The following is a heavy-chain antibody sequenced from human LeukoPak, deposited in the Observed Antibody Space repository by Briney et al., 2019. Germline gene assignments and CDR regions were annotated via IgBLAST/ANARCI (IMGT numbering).Heavy chain of an antibody. Sequence: SETLSLTCSVSGAPINSHYWTWIRQPAGKGLECIGRIYISGSTNYSPSLKSRVTMSVDTSKNQFSLNLISVTAADTAVYYCARALNPLTGTYYFDYWGQGTLVTVSS. D-gene: IGHD4/OR15-4a*01. J-gene: IGHJ4*02. CDR2: IYISGST. CDR1: GAPINSHY. V-gene: IGHV4-4*07. CDR3: ARALNPLTGTYYFDY.